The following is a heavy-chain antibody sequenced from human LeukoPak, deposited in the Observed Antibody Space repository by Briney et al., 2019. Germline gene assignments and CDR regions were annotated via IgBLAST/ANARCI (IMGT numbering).Heavy chain of an antibody. D-gene: IGHD2-15*01. J-gene: IGHJ6*03. V-gene: IGHV3-30*02. CDR2: IQSDGSKQ. Sequence: PGGSLGLSCATAGFTFSTFGIHWVRQTPGKGLEWAAAIQSDGSKQYYGDSVKGRFTISRDNSKNTLYLQMNSLRAEDTAVYYCAKDGSGGSGIGYMDVWGKGTTVTVSS. CDR1: GFTFSTFG. CDR3: AKDGSGGSGIGYMDV.